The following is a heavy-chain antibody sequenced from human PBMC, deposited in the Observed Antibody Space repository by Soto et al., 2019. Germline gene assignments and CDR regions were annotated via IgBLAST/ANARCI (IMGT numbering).Heavy chain of an antibody. Sequence: EVQLAESGGGLAQPGGSLRLSWAAAGFNLSGYAMDWVRQAPGKGLEYVSGISSNEVGTYYANSVQGRFTISRDNSKNAVYLQMGSLRPEDMAVYYCARRARPDFYYMDVWGKGTTVTVSS. CDR1: GFNLSGYA. V-gene: IGHV3-64*01. CDR2: ISSNEVGT. J-gene: IGHJ6*03. CDR3: ARRARPDFYYMDV. D-gene: IGHD6-6*01.